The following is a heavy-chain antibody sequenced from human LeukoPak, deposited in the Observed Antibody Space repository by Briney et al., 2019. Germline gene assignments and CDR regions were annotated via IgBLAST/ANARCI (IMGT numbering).Heavy chain of an antibody. V-gene: IGHV3-15*01. CDR2: IKSKTDGGTT. CDR3: TTGCSSTSCYNDAFDI. CDR1: GFTSSTAW. Sequence: PGGSLRLSCAVSGFTSSTAWMSWVRQAPGKGLEWVGRIKSKTDGGTTDYAAPVEGRFTISRDDSKNTLYLQMNSLKTEDTAVYYCTTGCSSTSCYNDAFDIWGQGTMVTVSS. D-gene: IGHD2-2*02. J-gene: IGHJ3*02.